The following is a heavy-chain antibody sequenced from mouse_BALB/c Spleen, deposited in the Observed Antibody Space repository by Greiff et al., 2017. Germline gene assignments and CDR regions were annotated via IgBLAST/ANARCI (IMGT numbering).Heavy chain of an antibody. Sequence: QVQLQQPGAELVKPGASVKMSCKASGYTFTSYWMHWVKQRPGQGLEWIGTIDPSDSYTSYNQKFKGKATLTVDTSSSTAYMQLSSLTSEDSAVYYCTRDYGSPYWYFDVWGAGTTVTVSS. CDR2: IDPSDSYT. CDR1: GYTFTSYW. J-gene: IGHJ1*01. CDR3: TRDYGSPYWYFDV. V-gene: IGHV1S127*01. D-gene: IGHD1-1*01.